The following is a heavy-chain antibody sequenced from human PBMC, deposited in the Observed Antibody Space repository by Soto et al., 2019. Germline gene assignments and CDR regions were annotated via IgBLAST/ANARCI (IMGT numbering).Heavy chain of an antibody. V-gene: IGHV1-18*01. J-gene: IGHJ6*02. Sequence: QVQLVQSGAEVKKPGASVKVSCKASGYTFTSYGISWVRQAPGQGLEWMGWISAYNGNTNYAQKLQGRITMTTDTSTSTAYMELRSLRSDDTAVYYCARDGRYGGSYQDYYYYGMDVWGQGTTVIVSS. CDR2: ISAYNGNT. CDR1: GYTFTSYG. D-gene: IGHD1-26*01. CDR3: ARDGRYGGSYQDYYYYGMDV.